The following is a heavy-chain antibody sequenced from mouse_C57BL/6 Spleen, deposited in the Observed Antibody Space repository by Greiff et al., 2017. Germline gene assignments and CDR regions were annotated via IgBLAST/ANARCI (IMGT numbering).Heavy chain of an antibody. CDR3: TNYGTGYFGY. CDR2: IDPETGGT. Sequence: QVQLQQSGAELVRPGASVTLSCKASGYTFTDYEMHWVKQTPVHGLEWIGAIDPETGGTAYNQKFKGKAILTADKSSSTAYMELRSLTSEDSAVYYCTNYGTGYFGYWGQGTTLTVSS. J-gene: IGHJ2*01. CDR1: GYTFTDYE. V-gene: IGHV1-15*01. D-gene: IGHD1-1*01.